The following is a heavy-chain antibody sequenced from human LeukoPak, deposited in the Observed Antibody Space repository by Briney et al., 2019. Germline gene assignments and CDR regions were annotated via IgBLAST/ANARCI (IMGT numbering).Heavy chain of an antibody. CDR3: ARGDSSSWYGPRYYYYYMDV. V-gene: IGHV1-69*13. J-gene: IGHJ6*03. CDR2: IIPIFGTA. D-gene: IGHD6-13*01. CDR1: GGTFSSYA. Sequence: SVKVSCKASGGTFSSYAISWVRQAPGQGLEWMGGIIPIFGTANYAQKFQGRVTITADESTSTAYMELSSLRSEDTAVYYCARGDSSSWYGPRYYYYYMDVWGKGTTVTVSS.